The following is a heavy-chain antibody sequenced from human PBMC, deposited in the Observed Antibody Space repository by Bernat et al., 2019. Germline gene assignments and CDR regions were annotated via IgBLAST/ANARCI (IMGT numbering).Heavy chain of an antibody. CDR3: ARDRNYAPFDP. J-gene: IGHJ5*02. D-gene: IGHD3-16*01. V-gene: IGHV3-74*01. Sequence: EVQLVESGGGLVQPGGSLRLSCAASGFAFITYWMHWVRQAPGKGLVWVSRIKGDGSGTTYADSVKGRFTISRDNAKNTLYLQMNSLSAEDTAVYYCARDRNYAPFDPWGQGTLVTVSS. CDR1: GFAFITYW. CDR2: IKGDGSGT.